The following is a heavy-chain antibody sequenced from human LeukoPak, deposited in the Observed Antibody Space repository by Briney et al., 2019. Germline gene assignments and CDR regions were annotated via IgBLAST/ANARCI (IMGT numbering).Heavy chain of an antibody. CDR3: AKDLRGTMVRGVIGY. Sequence: GMSLRLSCAASGFTFSSYGMHWVRQAPGKGLEWVAVISYDGSNKYYADSVKGRFTISRDNSKNTLYLQMNSLRPEDTAVYYCAKDLRGTMVRGVIGYWGQGTLVTVSS. J-gene: IGHJ4*02. CDR2: ISYDGSNK. D-gene: IGHD3-10*01. V-gene: IGHV3-30*18. CDR1: GFTFSSYG.